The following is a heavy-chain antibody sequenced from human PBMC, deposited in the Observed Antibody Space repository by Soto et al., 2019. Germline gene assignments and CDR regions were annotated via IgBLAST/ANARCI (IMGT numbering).Heavy chain of an antibody. CDR1: RFTFSSYG. Sequence: QVQLVESGGGVVQPGRSLRLSCAASRFTFSSYGMHWVRQAPGKGLEWVAVISYDGSNKYYADSVKGRFTISRDNSKYTLYLQMNSLRAEDTAVYYCAKDRDSSGWYRFHFDAFDIWGQGTMVTVSS. CDR3: AKDRDSSGWYRFHFDAFDI. J-gene: IGHJ3*02. D-gene: IGHD6-19*01. V-gene: IGHV3-30*18. CDR2: ISYDGSNK.